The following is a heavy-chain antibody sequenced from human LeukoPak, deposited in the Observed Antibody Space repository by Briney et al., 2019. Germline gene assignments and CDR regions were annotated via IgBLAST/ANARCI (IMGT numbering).Heavy chain of an antibody. Sequence: GGSLRLSCAASGFTFSSYSMNWVRQAPGKGLEWVSSISSSSSYIYYADSVKGRFTISRDNAKNSLYLQMNSLRAEDTAVYYCARGYSCAWYVGYWGQGTLVTVSS. D-gene: IGHD6-19*01. CDR3: ARGYSCAWYVGY. CDR2: ISSSSSYI. CDR1: GFTFSSYS. V-gene: IGHV3-21*01. J-gene: IGHJ4*02.